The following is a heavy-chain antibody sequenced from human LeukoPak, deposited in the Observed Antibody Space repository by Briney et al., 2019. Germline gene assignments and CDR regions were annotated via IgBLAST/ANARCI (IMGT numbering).Heavy chain of an antibody. V-gene: IGHV3-53*01. D-gene: IGHD5-12*01. CDR3: ARVLSGYDFDY. CDR1: GFTFSSYS. J-gene: IGHJ4*02. Sequence: GGSLRLSCAASGFTFSSYSMNWVRQAPGKGLEWVSVIYSGGSTYYADSVKGRFTISRDNSKNTLYLQMNSLRAEDTAVYYCARVLSGYDFDYWGQGTLVTVSS. CDR2: IYSGGST.